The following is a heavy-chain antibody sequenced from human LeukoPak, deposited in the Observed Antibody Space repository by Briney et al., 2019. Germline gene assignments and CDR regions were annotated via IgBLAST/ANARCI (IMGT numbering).Heavy chain of an antibody. CDR2: ISGSGDNT. J-gene: IGHJ4*02. CDR1: GFTFSSYA. Sequence: GGSLRLSCAASGFTFSSYAMSWVRQAPGKGLEWVSGISGSGDNTYYADSVKGRFTISRDNSKNTLYLQMNSLRLEDTAGYYCAKGAGYSSNWNFDYWGQGTLVTVSS. V-gene: IGHV3-23*01. CDR3: AKGAGYSSNWNFDY. D-gene: IGHD6-13*01.